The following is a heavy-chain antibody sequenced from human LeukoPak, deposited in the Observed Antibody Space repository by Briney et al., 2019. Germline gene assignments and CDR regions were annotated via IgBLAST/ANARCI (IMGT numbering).Heavy chain of an antibody. CDR1: GHTVTSYG. J-gene: IGHJ4*02. V-gene: IGHV1-18*01. D-gene: IGHD4-17*01. CDR3: AVHTVTTFHPIDY. CDR2: ISAYNGNT. Sequence: GASVKVSCKPSGHTVTSYGISRVRQAPGQGLEWMGWISAYNGNTNYAQKLQGRVTMTTDTSTSTAYMELRSLRSDDTAVYYCAVHTVTTFHPIDYWGQGTLVTVSS.